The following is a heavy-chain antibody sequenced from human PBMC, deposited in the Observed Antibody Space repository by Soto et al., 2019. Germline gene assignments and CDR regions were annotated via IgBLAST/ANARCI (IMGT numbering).Heavy chain of an antibody. J-gene: IGHJ6*02. CDR3: AREPDYGSGSYYPKGMDV. CDR1: GYSFTSYW. D-gene: IGHD3-10*01. CDR2: IYPGDSDT. V-gene: IGHV5-51*01. Sequence: GEPLKISCKGSGYSFTSYWIGWVRQMPGKGLEWMGIIYPGDSDTRYSPSFQGQVTISADKSISTAYLQWSSLKASDTAMYYCAREPDYGSGSYYPKGMDVWGQGTTVTVSS.